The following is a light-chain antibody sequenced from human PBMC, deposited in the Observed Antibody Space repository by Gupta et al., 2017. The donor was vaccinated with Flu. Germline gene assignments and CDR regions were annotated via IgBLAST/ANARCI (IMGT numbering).Light chain of an antibody. Sequence: GETAPPSCRASQSVSSYLAWYQQKPGQAPRLLISGASSRATGIPARFSGSGSGTDFTLTISSLQAEDFAVYWCQQYNYWPWTFGQGTKVEVK. CDR3: QQYNYWPWT. CDR2: GAS. J-gene: IGKJ1*01. V-gene: IGKV3D-15*01. CDR1: QSVSSY.